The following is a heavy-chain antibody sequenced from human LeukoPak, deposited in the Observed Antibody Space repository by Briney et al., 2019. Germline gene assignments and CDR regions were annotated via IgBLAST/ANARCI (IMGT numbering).Heavy chain of an antibody. V-gene: IGHV1-24*01. CDR1: GYTLTELS. J-gene: IGHJ4*02. D-gene: IGHD4-17*01. CDR3: ARATNDYGDYTD. Sequence: ASVKVSCKVSGYTLTELSMHWVRQAPGKGLEWMGGFDPEDGETIYAQRFRGRVTMTEDTSTDTAYMELSSLRSEDTAVYYCARATNDYGDYTDWGQGTLVTVSS. CDR2: FDPEDGET.